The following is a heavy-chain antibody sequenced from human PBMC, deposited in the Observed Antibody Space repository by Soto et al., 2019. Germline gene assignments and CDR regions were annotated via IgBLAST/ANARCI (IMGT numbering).Heavy chain of an antibody. D-gene: IGHD6-19*01. CDR1: GITFSSHA. V-gene: IGHV3-23*01. CDR2: ISGSGDYT. Sequence: PGGSLRLSCVASGITFSSHAMSWVRQAPGKGLDWVSSISGSGDYTYYAESVKGRFTISRDNSKNTLFLQMNSLRAEDTAVYYCAKRGFTSGWYAESWGQGTPV. J-gene: IGHJ5*02. CDR3: AKRGFTSGWYAES.